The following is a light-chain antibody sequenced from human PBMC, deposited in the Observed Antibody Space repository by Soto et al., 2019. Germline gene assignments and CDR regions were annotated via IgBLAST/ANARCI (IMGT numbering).Light chain of an antibody. V-gene: IGLV2-23*02. J-gene: IGLJ3*02. Sequence: QSALTQPASVSGSPGQSITISCTGTSSDVGSCNCVSWYQQHPGKAPTLMISEVNKRPSGVSNRFSGSKSGNTASLTISGLQAEDEADYYCCSSVGSPNWVFGGGTKRTVL. CDR1: SSDVGSCNC. CDR2: EVN. CDR3: CSSVGSPNWV.